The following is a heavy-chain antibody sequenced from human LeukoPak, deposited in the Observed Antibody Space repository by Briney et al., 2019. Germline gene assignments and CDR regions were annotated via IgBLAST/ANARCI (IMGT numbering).Heavy chain of an antibody. J-gene: IGHJ4*02. Sequence: GGSLRLSCAASGLILSSYGIHWVRQAPGKGLEWVAVIWYDGTNIYYGDSVKGRFSISRDNSKNTVYLQMDSLRAEDTAVYYCARDAGGAFGNYVNYFDYWGQGTLFTVSS. CDR1: GLILSSYG. CDR2: IWYDGTNI. D-gene: IGHD4-11*01. V-gene: IGHV3-33*01. CDR3: ARDAGGAFGNYVNYFDY.